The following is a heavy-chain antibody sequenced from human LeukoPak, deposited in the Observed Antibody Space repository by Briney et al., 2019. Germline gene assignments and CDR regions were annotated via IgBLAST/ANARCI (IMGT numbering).Heavy chain of an antibody. CDR2: ISYSSSTR. CDR1: GVIFSSYN. CDR3: ARVGSEWLVNDY. J-gene: IGHJ4*02. V-gene: IGHV3-48*02. D-gene: IGHD6-19*01. Sequence: PGGSLRLSCTASGVIFSSYNMNWVRQAPGKGLEWVSYISYSSSTRYYADSVKGRFTISRDNAKNSLYLQINSPRDEDMAVYYCARVGSEWLVNDYWGQGALVTVSS.